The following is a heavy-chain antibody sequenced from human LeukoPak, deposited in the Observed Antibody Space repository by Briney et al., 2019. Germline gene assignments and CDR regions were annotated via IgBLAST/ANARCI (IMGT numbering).Heavy chain of an antibody. V-gene: IGHV1-46*01. Sequence: GASVKVSCKXSGYAFTSYYMHWVRQAPGLGLEWMGIINPSGGSTSYSQKFQGRVTMTRDTSTSTVYMELSSLRSEDTAVYYCARDSKIAVAGTFDYWGQGTLVTVSS. CDR1: GYAFTSYY. CDR2: INPSGGST. J-gene: IGHJ4*02. D-gene: IGHD6-19*01. CDR3: ARDSKIAVAGTFDY.